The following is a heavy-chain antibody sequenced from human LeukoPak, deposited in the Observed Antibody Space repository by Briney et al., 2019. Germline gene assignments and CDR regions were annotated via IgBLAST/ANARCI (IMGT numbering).Heavy chain of an antibody. Sequence: GGSLRLSCAASGFTFSNAWMSWVRQAPGKGLEWVGRIKSKTDGGTTDYAAPVKGRFTISRDDSKNTLCLQMNSLKTEDTAVYYCTTAYVLDAFDIWGQGTMVTVSS. CDR2: IKSKTDGGTT. V-gene: IGHV3-15*01. CDR1: GFTFSNAW. J-gene: IGHJ3*02. CDR3: TTAYVLDAFDI. D-gene: IGHD3-10*02.